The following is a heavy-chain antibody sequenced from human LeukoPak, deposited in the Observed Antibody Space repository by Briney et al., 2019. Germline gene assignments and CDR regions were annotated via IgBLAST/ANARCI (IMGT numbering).Heavy chain of an antibody. CDR3: ARSVSGTSPWYFDL. Sequence: SETLSLTCTVSGYSISSGHYWGWIRQPPGKGLEWIGSVYHLGSAYYNPSLKSRVTISEGTSKSQFSLKLSSVTAADTAVYFCARSVSGTSPWYFDLWGRGTLVTVSS. V-gene: IGHV4-38-2*02. D-gene: IGHD2-8*01. CDR1: GYSISSGHY. J-gene: IGHJ2*01. CDR2: VYHLGSA.